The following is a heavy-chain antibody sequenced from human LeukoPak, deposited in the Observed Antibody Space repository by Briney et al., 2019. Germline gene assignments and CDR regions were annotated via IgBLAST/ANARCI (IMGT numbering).Heavy chain of an antibody. CDR1: GYTFTGYY. CDR3: AREKTYYYDSSGYYAEDAFDI. J-gene: IGHJ3*02. CDR2: INPNSGGT. V-gene: IGHV1-2*02. Sequence: ASVKVSCKASGYTFTGYYMHWVRQAPGQGLEWMGWINPNSGGTNYAQKFQGRVTMTRDTSISTAYMELSRLRSDDTAVYYCAREKTYYYDSSGYYAEDAFDIWGQGTMVTVSS. D-gene: IGHD3-22*01.